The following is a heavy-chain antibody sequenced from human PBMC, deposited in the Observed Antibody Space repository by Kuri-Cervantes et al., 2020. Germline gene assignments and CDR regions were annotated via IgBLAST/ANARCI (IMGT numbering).Heavy chain of an antibody. J-gene: IGHJ4*02. CDR2: IKSKTDGGTT. D-gene: IGHD3-22*01. V-gene: IGHV3-15*01. Sequence: GGSLRLSCAASGFTFSNAWMSWVRQAPGKGLEWVGRIKSKTDGGTTDYAAPVKGRFTISRDDSKNTLYLQMNSLKTEDTAVYYCARDRTDGDSSGYQRFDYWGRGTLVTVSS. CDR3: ARDRTDGDSSGYQRFDY. CDR1: GFTFSNAW.